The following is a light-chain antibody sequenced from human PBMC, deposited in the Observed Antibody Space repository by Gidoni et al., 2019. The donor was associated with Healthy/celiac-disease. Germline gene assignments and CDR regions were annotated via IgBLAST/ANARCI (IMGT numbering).Light chain of an antibody. CDR1: NIGSKS. Sequence: SYVLTQPSSVSVATGKTARITCGGNNIGSKSVHWYQQKPGQAPVLVIYYDSDRPSGIPERFSGSNSGNTATLTISRVEAGDEADYYCQVWDSSSDHVVFGGGTKLTVL. CDR2: YDS. J-gene: IGLJ2*01. CDR3: QVWDSSSDHVV. V-gene: IGLV3-21*04.